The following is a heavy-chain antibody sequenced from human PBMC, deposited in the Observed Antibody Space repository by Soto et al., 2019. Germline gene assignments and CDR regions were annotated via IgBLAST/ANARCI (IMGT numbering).Heavy chain of an antibody. CDR1: GYTFTSYG. CDR2: ISAYNGNT. CDR3: ARGVVVPAAILPYYYYYYMDV. Sequence: ASVKVSCKASGYTFTSYGISWVRQAPGQGLEWMGWISAYNGNTNYAQKLQGRVTMTTDTSTSTAYMELRSLRSDDTAVYYCARGVVVPAAILPYYYYYYMDVWGKGTTVTVSS. V-gene: IGHV1-18*01. D-gene: IGHD2-2*01. J-gene: IGHJ6*03.